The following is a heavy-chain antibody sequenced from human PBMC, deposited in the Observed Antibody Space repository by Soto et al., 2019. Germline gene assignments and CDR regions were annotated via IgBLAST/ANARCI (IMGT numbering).Heavy chain of an antibody. V-gene: IGHV4-34*01. D-gene: IGHD3-10*01. CDR2: INHSGST. Sequence: SETLSLTCAVYGGSFSGYYWSWIRQPPGKGLEWIGEINHSGSTNYNPSLKSRVTISVDTSKNQFSLKLISVTAADTAVYYCATGARLGFGELFNYYYGMDVWGKGPTVTVS. J-gene: IGHJ6*04. CDR1: GGSFSGYY. CDR3: ATGARLGFGELFNYYYGMDV.